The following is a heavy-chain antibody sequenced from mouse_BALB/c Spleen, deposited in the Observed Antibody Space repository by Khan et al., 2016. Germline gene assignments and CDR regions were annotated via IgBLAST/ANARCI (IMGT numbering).Heavy chain of an antibody. CDR3: ARDGNYAMDY. Sequence: QVQLQQSGAELVRPGASVKLSCKTSGYTFISYWMNWVKQRPGQGLEWIGMIDPSDSETHYNQIFKDKATLTVDKSSSTAYMQLSSLTSEGSAVYYCARDGNYAMDYWGRGTSVTVAS. D-gene: IGHD2-1*01. J-gene: IGHJ4*01. CDR2: IDPSDSET. V-gene: IGHV1-61*01. CDR1: GYTFISYW.